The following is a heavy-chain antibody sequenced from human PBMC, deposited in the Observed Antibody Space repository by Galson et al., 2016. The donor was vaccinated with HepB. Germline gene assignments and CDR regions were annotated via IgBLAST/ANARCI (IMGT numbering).Heavy chain of an antibody. J-gene: IGHJ6*02. D-gene: IGHD1-26*01. Sequence: SLRLSCAASGFRFTYSGLHWVRQAPGKGLEWVAVISYDGNQESYADSVKGRFTIFRDTPKTTVYLEMNSLRVEDTAVYYCAKDSILGATAGFYGIDVWGQGTTVTVSS. V-gene: IGHV3-30*18. CDR2: ISYDGNQE. CDR1: GFRFTYSG. CDR3: AKDSILGATAGFYGIDV.